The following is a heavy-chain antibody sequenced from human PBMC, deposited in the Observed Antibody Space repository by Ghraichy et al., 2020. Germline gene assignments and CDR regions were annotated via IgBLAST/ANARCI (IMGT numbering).Heavy chain of an antibody. CDR2: ISSSSSYI. V-gene: IGHV3-21*01. CDR3: ARARSSIAARPAAFRYYYGMDV. CDR1: GFTFSSYS. J-gene: IGHJ6*02. D-gene: IGHD6-6*01. Sequence: GGSLRLSCAASGFTFSSYSMNWVRQAPGKGLEWVSSISSSSSYIYYADSVKGRFTISRDNAKNSLYLQMNSLRAEDTAVYYCARARSSIAARPAAFRYYYGMDVWGQGTTVTVSS.